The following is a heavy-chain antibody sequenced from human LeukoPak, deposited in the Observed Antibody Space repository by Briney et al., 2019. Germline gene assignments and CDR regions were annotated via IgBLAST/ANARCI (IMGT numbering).Heavy chain of an antibody. V-gene: IGHV3-7*01. J-gene: IGHJ5*02. CDR2: IKQDGSEK. CDR3: ARDYYGSGSYLENWFDP. D-gene: IGHD3-10*01. CDR1: GFTFSSYW. Sequence: GGSLRLSCAASGFTFSSYWMSWVRRAPGKGLEWVANIKQDGSEKYYVDSVKGRFTISRDNAKNSLYLQMNSLRAEDTAEYYCARDYYGSGSYLENWFDPWGQGTLVTVSS.